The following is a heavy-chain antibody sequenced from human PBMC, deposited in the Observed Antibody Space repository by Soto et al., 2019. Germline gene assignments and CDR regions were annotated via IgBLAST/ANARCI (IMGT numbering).Heavy chain of an antibody. D-gene: IGHD1-20*01. CDR1: GYTFTGYY. V-gene: IGHV1-2*02. J-gene: IGHJ5*02. CDR3: ARVHNWNTNWFDP. CDR2: INPNSGGT. Sequence: ASVKVSCKASGYTFTGYYMHWVRQAPGQGLEWMGWINPNSGGTNYAQKFQGRVTMTRDTSISTAYMELSRLRSDDTAVYYCARVHNWNTNWFDPWGQGTLVTVSS.